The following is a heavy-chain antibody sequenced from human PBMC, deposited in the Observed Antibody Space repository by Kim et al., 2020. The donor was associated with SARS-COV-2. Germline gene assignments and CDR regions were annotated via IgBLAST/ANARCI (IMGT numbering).Heavy chain of an antibody. Sequence: ETLSLTCAVYGGSFSGYYWSWIRQPPGKGLEWIGEINHSGSTNYNPSLKSRVTISVDTSKNQFSLKLSSVTAADTAVYYCARGIVKVATIRRGNKNWFDPWGQGTLVTVSS. CDR1: GGSFSGYY. D-gene: IGHD5-12*01. CDR3: ARGIVKVATIRRGNKNWFDP. J-gene: IGHJ5*02. CDR2: INHSGST. V-gene: IGHV4-34*01.